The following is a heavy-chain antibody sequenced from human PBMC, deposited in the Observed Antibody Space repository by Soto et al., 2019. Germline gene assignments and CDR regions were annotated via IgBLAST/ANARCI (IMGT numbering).Heavy chain of an antibody. CDR3: ARDYYDFWSGYAPRSPYYYGMDV. CDR1: GGTFSSYA. V-gene: IGHV1-69*13. CDR2: IIPIFGTA. Sequence: ASVKVSCKASGGTFSSYAISWVRQAPGQGLEWMGGIIPIFGTANYAQKFQGRVTITADESTSTAYMELSSLRSEDTAVYYCARDYYDFWSGYAPRSPYYYGMDVWGQGTTVTVSS. J-gene: IGHJ6*02. D-gene: IGHD3-3*01.